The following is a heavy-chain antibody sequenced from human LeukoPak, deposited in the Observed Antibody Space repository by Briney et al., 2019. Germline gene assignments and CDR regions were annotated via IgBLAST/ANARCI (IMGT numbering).Heavy chain of an antibody. CDR3: ARGYSDYPYFFDY. V-gene: IGHV4-30-2*01. CDR1: GGSISSGTYS. CDR2: ILHSGNT. D-gene: IGHD5-12*01. J-gene: IGHJ4*02. Sequence: SQTLSLTCAFSGGSISSGTYSWNWIRQPPGEGLEWVGYILHSGNTYYNPSLKSHVTISVDRPKTQFSLKLTDVSPADRAVLYCARGYSDYPYFFDYWGQGSLVTVSS.